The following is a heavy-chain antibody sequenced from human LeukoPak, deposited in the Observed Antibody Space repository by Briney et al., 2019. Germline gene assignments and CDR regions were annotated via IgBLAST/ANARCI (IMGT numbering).Heavy chain of an antibody. Sequence: KPSETLSLTCTVSGGSISSSSYYWGWIRQPPGKGLEWIGSIYYSGSTYYNPSLKSRVTISVDTSKNQFSLKLSSVTAADTAVYYCAATYYYDSSGYRPSYGMDVWGQGTTVTVSS. J-gene: IGHJ6*02. D-gene: IGHD3-22*01. CDR2: IYYSGST. V-gene: IGHV4-39*07. CDR1: GGSISSSSYY. CDR3: AATYYYDSSGYRPSYGMDV.